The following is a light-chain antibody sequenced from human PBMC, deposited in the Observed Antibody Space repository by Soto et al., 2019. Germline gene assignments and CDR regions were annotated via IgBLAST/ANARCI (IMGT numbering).Light chain of an antibody. CDR2: GAS. V-gene: IGKV3-15*01. CDR1: QSVSSN. J-gene: IGKJ1*01. CDR3: QQYNLWWT. Sequence: EIVMTQSPATLSVSPGERATLSCRASQSVSSNLAWYQQKPGQAPRLLIYGASARATGIPARFSGSGSGTEFALTISSLQSEDFAVYYCQQYNLWWTVGQGTKVEVK.